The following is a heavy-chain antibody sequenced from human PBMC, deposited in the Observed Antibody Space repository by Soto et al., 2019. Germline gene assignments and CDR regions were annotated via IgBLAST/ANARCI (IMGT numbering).Heavy chain of an antibody. CDR3: AKDMRDSSEGAFDI. J-gene: IGHJ3*02. Sequence: GGSLRLSCAASGFTFDDYAMHWVRQAPGKGLEWVSGISWNSGSIGYADSVKGRFTISRDNAKNSLYLQMNSLRAEDTALYYCAKDMRDSSEGAFDIWGQGTMVTVSS. CDR2: ISWNSGSI. D-gene: IGHD3-22*01. V-gene: IGHV3-9*01. CDR1: GFTFDDYA.